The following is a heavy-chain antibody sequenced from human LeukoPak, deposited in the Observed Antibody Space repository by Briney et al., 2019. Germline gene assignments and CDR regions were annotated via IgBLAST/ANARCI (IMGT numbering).Heavy chain of an antibody. Sequence: PWETLSLTCAVYGGSLSGYYWSWIRQPPGKGLEWIGEINHSGSTNYNPSLKSRVTISLDTSKNQFSLKLSSVTAADTAVYYCARSGTGIDAFDIWGQGTMVTVSS. CDR3: ARSGTGIDAFDI. CDR2: INHSGST. CDR1: GGSLSGYY. V-gene: IGHV4-34*01. J-gene: IGHJ3*02. D-gene: IGHD1-1*01.